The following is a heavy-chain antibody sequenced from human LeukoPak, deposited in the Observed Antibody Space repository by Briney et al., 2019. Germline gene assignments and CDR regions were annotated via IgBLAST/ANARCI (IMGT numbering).Heavy chain of an antibody. Sequence: PSETLSLTCAVYGGSFSGYYWSWIRQPPGKGLEWIGEINHSGSTNYNPSLKSRVTIPVDTSKNQFSLKLSSVTAADTAVYYCARGLTNYYYYYMDVWGKGTTVTVSS. CDR3: ARGLTNYYYYYMDV. CDR2: INHSGST. D-gene: IGHD4/OR15-4a*01. J-gene: IGHJ6*03. CDR1: GGSFSGYY. V-gene: IGHV4-34*01.